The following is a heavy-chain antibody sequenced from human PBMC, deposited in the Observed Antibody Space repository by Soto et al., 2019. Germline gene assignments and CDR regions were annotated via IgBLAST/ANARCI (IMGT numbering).Heavy chain of an antibody. Sequence: SETLSLTCNVSGGSISSSRSYWAWIRQPPGKGLEWIANIFYSGSTYYNPSLASRVTVSVDTSKNQFSLKLSSVTAADTAVYYCARQPPTADIDLWFDPWGQGTLVTVSS. J-gene: IGHJ5*02. CDR2: IFYSGST. CDR1: GGSISSSRSY. D-gene: IGHD2-2*01. V-gene: IGHV4-39*01. CDR3: ARQPPTADIDLWFDP.